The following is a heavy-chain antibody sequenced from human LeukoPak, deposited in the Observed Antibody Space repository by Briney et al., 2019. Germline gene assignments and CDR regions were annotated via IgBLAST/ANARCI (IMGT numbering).Heavy chain of an antibody. D-gene: IGHD3-22*01. Sequence: GESLKISCAASGFTFSIYAMSWVRQTPGKGLEWVSSISGSGDLTYYADSVRGRFTISRDNSQNTLYLQMNSLRAEDTAINYCAKDRPNYYGSNGHYYRRDGDYWGQGTLVTVSS. J-gene: IGHJ4*02. CDR1: GFTFSIYA. CDR2: ISGSGDLT. CDR3: AKDRPNYYGSNGHYYRRDGDY. V-gene: IGHV3-23*01.